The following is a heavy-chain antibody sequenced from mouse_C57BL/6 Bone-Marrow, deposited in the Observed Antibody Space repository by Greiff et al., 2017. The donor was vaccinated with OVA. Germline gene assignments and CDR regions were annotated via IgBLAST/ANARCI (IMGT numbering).Heavy chain of an antibody. CDR1: GFSLTSYG. V-gene: IGHV2-2*01. Sequence: VQVVESGPGLVQPSQSLSITCTVSGFSLTSYGVHWVRQSPGKGLEWLGVIWSGGSTDYNAAFISRLSISKDNSKSQVFFKMNSLQADDTAIYYCASTTVVATDYAMDYWGQGTSVTVSS. J-gene: IGHJ4*01. CDR3: ASTTVVATDYAMDY. D-gene: IGHD1-1*01. CDR2: IWSGGST.